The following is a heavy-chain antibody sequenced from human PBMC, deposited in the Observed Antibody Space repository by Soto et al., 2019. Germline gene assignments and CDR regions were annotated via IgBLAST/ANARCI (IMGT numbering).Heavy chain of an antibody. CDR1: GFTFSSYA. D-gene: IGHD6-13*01. J-gene: IGHJ5*02. Sequence: GESLKISCAASGFTFSSYAMSWVRQAPGKGLEWVSAISGSGGSTYYADSVKGRFTISRDNSKNTLYRQMNSLGAEDTAVYYCAKDRIAAAGPGYNWFDPWGQGTLVTVSS. CDR3: AKDRIAAAGPGYNWFDP. CDR2: ISGSGGST. V-gene: IGHV3-23*01.